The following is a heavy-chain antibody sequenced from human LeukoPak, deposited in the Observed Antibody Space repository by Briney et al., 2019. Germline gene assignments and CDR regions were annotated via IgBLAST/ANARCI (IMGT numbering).Heavy chain of an antibody. V-gene: IGHV3-30*03. CDR3: ARDRGVGATTDY. J-gene: IGHJ4*02. D-gene: IGHD1-26*01. CDR1: GFTFSSYG. Sequence: WGSLRLSCAASGFTFSSYGMHWVRQAPGKGLGWVAVISYDGSNKYYADSVKGRFTISRDNAKNSLYLQMNSLRAEDTAVYYCARDRGVGATTDYWGQGTLVTVSS. CDR2: ISYDGSNK.